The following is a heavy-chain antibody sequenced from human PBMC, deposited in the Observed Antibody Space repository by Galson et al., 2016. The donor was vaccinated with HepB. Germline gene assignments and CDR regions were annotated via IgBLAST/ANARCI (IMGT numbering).Heavy chain of an antibody. CDR1: GYTLTDLS. CDR2: FDPEDGET. D-gene: IGHD3-10*01. J-gene: IGHJ3*02. Sequence: SVKVSCKVSGYTLTDLSMHWVRQAPGKGLEWMGGFDPEDGETIYAQKFQGRFTMTADTSTDTAYMDLSSLKSEDTAVYYCATGRLVLPWFRDFPTDDVKTVPDAVDIWGQGTMVTVSS. V-gene: IGHV1-24*01. CDR3: ATGRLVLPWFRDFPTDDVKTVPDAVDI.